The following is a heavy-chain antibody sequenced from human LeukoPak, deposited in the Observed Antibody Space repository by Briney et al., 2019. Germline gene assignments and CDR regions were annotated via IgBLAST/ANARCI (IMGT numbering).Heavy chain of an antibody. D-gene: IGHD6-13*01. V-gene: IGHV3-72*01. CDR2: SRIKADSYIT. CDR1: GFSLSDHY. CDR3: ARDLFSSSWYLDAFDI. Sequence: GGSLRLSCAASGFSLSDHYMDWVRQAPGKELEWVARSRIKADSYITQYAASVKGRFIISRDDSKNSLYLQMDSLRAEDTAVYYCARDLFSSSWYLDAFDIWGQGTMVTVSS. J-gene: IGHJ3*02.